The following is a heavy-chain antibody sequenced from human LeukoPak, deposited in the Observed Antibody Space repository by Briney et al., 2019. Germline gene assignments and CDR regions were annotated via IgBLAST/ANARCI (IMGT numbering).Heavy chain of an antibody. CDR2: ISYDGSNK. CDR3: ARNYGSGSLVLDY. V-gene: IGHV3-30-3*01. D-gene: IGHD3-10*01. Sequence: PGGSLRLSCAASGFTFSSYAMHWVRQAPGKGLEWVAVISYDGSNKYYADSVKGRFTISRDNSKNTLYLQTNSLRAEDTAVYYCARNYGSGSLVLDYWGQGTLVTVSS. J-gene: IGHJ4*02. CDR1: GFTFSSYA.